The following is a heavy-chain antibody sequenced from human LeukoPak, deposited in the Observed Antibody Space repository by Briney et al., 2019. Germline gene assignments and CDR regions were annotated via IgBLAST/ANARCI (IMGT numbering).Heavy chain of an antibody. Sequence: GSLRLSCAASGFTFSNYCATWVRQAPGKALEWVSSISGSGDSTYYADSVKGRFTISRDNSKNTLYLQMNSLRVEDTAIYYCAKYGAPGWSGYLDYWGQGTLVTVSS. D-gene: IGHD4/OR15-4a*01. CDR2: ISGSGDST. V-gene: IGHV3-23*01. J-gene: IGHJ4*02. CDR3: AKYGAPGWSGYLDY. CDR1: GFTFSNYC.